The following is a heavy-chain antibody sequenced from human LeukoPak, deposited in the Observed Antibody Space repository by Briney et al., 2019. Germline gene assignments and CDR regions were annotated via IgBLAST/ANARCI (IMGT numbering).Heavy chain of an antibody. CDR1: GFTFSSYA. D-gene: IGHD3-9*01. CDR2: ISYDGSNK. V-gene: IGHV3-30-3*01. CDR3: VGQNYDVLTGYAPLDL. Sequence: GGSLRLSCAASGFTFSSYAMHWVRQAPGKGLEWVAVISYDGSNKQYADSVKGRFTISRENSKNTLYLQMNSLKPEDTAVYYCVGQNYDVLTGYAPLDLWGQGTLVTVSS. J-gene: IGHJ5*02.